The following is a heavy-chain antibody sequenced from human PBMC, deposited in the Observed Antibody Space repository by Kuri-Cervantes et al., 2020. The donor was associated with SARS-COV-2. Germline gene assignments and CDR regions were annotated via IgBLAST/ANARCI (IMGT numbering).Heavy chain of an antibody. CDR3: TTGGAA. V-gene: IGHV3-49*04. J-gene: IGHJ5*02. CDR2: IRSKAYGGTT. D-gene: IGHD1-26*01. CDR1: GFTFGDYA. Sequence: FLRLSCTASGFTFGDYAMSWVRQAPGKGLEWVGFIRSKAYGGTTDYAAPVKGRFTISRGDSKNTLYLQMNSLKTEDTAVYYCTTGGAAWGQGTLVTVSS.